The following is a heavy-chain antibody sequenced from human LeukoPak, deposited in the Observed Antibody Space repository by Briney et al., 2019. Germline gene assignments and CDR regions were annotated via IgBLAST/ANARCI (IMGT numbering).Heavy chain of an antibody. CDR1: GNSISSGDNY. Sequence: PSETLSLTCTVSGNSISSGDNYWSWIRQPAGKGLEWIGRIYTSGSTNYNPSLKRRVTISGDTSKNQFALRLSSVTAADKAVYYCARASYSYDINGWVPFDYWGQGTLVTVSS. J-gene: IGHJ4*02. CDR2: IYTSGST. V-gene: IGHV4-61*02. CDR3: ARASYSYDINGWVPFDY. D-gene: IGHD3-22*01.